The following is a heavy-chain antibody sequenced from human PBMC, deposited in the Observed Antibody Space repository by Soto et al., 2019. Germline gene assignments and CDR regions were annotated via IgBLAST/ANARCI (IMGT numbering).Heavy chain of an antibody. CDR3: ARDLDSSGFSPDWFDP. J-gene: IGHJ5*02. Sequence: KTSETLSLTCIVSGGSLSNYYWSWIRQPTGKGLEWIGRIYTGGSINQNPSLKSRVTMSVDTSKQQFSLKLTSVTAADTAVYYCARDLDSSGFSPDWFDPWGQGTLVTVSS. V-gene: IGHV4-4*07. D-gene: IGHD3-22*01. CDR1: GGSLSNYY. CDR2: IYTGGSI.